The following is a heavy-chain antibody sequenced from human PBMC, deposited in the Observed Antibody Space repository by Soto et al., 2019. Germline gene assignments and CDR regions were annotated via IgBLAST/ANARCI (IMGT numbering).Heavy chain of an antibody. V-gene: IGHV3-11*01. CDR1: GVSLRDYY. J-gene: IGHJ4*02. Sequence: QVRLVESGGGFVKPEGSLRLSCAASGVSLRDYYMTWIRQAPGKGLELLSYINPGGDVIKYVDSVKGRFTISRDNAKNTVYLQMNSLRAEDTAVYYCTRDPRITDFWGQGTLVTVSS. D-gene: IGHD3-16*01. CDR2: INPGGDVI. CDR3: TRDPRITDF.